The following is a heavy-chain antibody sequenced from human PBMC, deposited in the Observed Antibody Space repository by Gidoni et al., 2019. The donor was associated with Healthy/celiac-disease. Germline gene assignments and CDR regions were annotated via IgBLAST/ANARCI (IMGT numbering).Heavy chain of an antibody. D-gene: IGHD6-13*01. V-gene: IGHV1-69*04. CDR2: IIPILGIA. CDR1: GGTFSSYA. CDR3: ARDAYRIAAAGWSWFDP. Sequence: QVQLVQSGAEVKKPGSSVTVSCKASGGTFSSYAISWVRPAPGQGLEWMGRIIPILGIANYAQKFQGRFTITADKSTSTAYMELSSLRSEDTAVYYCARDAYRIAAAGWSWFDPWGQGTLVTVSS. J-gene: IGHJ5*02.